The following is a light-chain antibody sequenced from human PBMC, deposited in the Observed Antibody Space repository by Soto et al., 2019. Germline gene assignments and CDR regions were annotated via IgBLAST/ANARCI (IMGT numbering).Light chain of an antibody. Sequence: QSALTQPPSASGSPGQSVTISCTGTSSDVGGYDYVSWYQQYPGKTPKLMIFEVTKRPSGVPDRFSGSKSGNTASLTVSGLQAEDEADYYCLSYAGTACVFGTGTKVTAL. CDR2: EVT. CDR1: SSDVGGYDY. CDR3: LSYAGTACV. J-gene: IGLJ1*01. V-gene: IGLV2-8*01.